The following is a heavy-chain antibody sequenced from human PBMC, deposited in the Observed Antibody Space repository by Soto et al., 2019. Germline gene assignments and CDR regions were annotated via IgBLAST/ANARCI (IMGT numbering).Heavy chain of an antibody. J-gene: IGHJ6*02. CDR2: IYFGDSDT. D-gene: IGHD2-8*01. Sequence: GESLKISCKGPGYSFTNYWIGWVRQMPGKGLEWMGIIYFGDSDTRYSPSFRGQVTISADKSISTAYLQWSSLKASDTAMYFCARSPHGYGMDVWGQGTTVTVSS. CDR3: ARSPHGYGMDV. V-gene: IGHV5-51*01. CDR1: GYSFTNYW.